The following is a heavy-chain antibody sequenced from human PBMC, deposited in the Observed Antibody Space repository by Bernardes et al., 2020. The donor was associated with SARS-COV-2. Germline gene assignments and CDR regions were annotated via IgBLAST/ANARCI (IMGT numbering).Heavy chain of an antibody. V-gene: IGHV3-23*01. D-gene: IGHD3-3*01. CDR3: SKDDDRPLFGAPGFDS. Sequence: GGSLRLSCAASGFTFTKYDMSWVRQAPGKGLEWVSGISGSGNTTYYADSVKGRFTISRDNSKNPLFLQMDSLRAEDTAVYYCSKDDDRPLFGAPGFDSWGQGTLVTVSS. CDR2: ISGSGNTT. CDR1: GFTFTKYD. J-gene: IGHJ4*02.